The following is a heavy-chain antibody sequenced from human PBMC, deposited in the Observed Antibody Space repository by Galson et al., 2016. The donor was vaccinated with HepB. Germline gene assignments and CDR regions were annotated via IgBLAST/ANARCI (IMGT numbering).Heavy chain of an antibody. V-gene: IGHV3-53*01. CDR1: GFTVSSNY. D-gene: IGHD2-15*01. CDR3: ARGGGGSYLDY. Sequence: SLRLSCAASGFTVSSNYMSWVRQAPGKGLEWVSVIYSGGNTYHADSVKGRFTISRDNSKNALSPQMNSLRAEDTAVFYCARGGGGSYLDYWGQGTLVTVSS. CDR2: IYSGGNT. J-gene: IGHJ4*02.